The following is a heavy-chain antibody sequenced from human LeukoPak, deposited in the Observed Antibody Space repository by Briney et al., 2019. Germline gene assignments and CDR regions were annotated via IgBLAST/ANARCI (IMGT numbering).Heavy chain of an antibody. CDR2: IYSGGST. V-gene: IGHV3-53*01. D-gene: IGHD6-13*01. CDR3: ARASIAAAGYYFDY. J-gene: IGHJ4*02. CDR1: GSTVSTNY. Sequence: GGSLRLSCAASGSTVSTNYMTWVRQAPGKGLEWVSVIYSGGSTYYSDSVKGRFTISRDNSKNTLYLQLNNLRAEDTAVYYCARASIAAAGYYFDYWGQGTLVTVSS.